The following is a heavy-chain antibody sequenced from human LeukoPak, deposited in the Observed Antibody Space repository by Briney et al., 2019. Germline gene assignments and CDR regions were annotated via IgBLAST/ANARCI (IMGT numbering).Heavy chain of an antibody. J-gene: IGHJ4*02. CDR1: GGSISSYY. CDR2: IHYSGST. Sequence: SETLSLTCTVSGGSISSYYWNWIRQPPGKGLEWIGHIHYSGSTNYNPSLKSRVTISLDTSKKQFSLKLSSVTAADTAVYHCARQGFSSGWYYFDHWGQGTLVTVSS. D-gene: IGHD6-19*01. CDR3: ARQGFSSGWYYFDH. V-gene: IGHV4-59*08.